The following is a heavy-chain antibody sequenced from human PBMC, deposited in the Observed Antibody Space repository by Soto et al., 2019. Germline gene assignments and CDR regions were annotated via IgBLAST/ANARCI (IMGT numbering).Heavy chain of an antibody. Sequence: GGSLRLSCAASGFTFSSYAMSWVRQAPGKGLEWVSAISGSGGSTYYADSVKGRFTISRDNSKNTMCLQMNSLRAEDTAVYYCAKDLVDYYDSSGYYYGIYYYGMDVWGQGTTVTVSS. D-gene: IGHD3-22*01. CDR1: GFTFSSYA. CDR2: ISGSGGST. J-gene: IGHJ6*02. CDR3: AKDLVDYYDSSGYYYGIYYYGMDV. V-gene: IGHV3-23*01.